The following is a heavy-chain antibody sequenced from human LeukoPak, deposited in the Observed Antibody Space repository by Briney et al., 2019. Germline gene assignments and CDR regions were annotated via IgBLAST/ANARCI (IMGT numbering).Heavy chain of an antibody. CDR2: IYWDDDK. D-gene: IGHD3-10*01. Sequence: SGPTLVKPTQTLTLTCTFSGFSLSTSGVGVGSIRQPPGKALEWLALIYWDDDKRYSPSLKSRLTITKDTSKNQVVLTMTNMDPVDTATYYCAHRRITMVRGVIGFDYWGQGTLVTVSA. V-gene: IGHV2-5*02. J-gene: IGHJ4*02. CDR1: GFSLSTSGVG. CDR3: AHRRITMVRGVIGFDY.